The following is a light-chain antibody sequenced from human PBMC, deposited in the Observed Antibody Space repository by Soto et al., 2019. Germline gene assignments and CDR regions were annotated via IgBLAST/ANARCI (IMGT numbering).Light chain of an antibody. CDR3: QQYGSPRWT. CDR1: QSVSSSF. CDR2: GAS. Sequence: EIVLTQSPGTLSLSPGERATLSCRASQSVSSSFLAWYQQTRGQAPRLLIYGASSRAPGIPDRFGGSGFGTDFTLTISRLEPEDFAVYYCQQYGSPRWTFGQGTKVEIK. V-gene: IGKV3-20*01. J-gene: IGKJ1*01.